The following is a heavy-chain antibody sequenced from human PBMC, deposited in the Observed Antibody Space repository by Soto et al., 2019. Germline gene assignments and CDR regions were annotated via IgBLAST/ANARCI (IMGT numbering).Heavy chain of an antibody. Sequence: ASVKVSCKASGYIFSANYIHWVRQAPGQGLEWMGWINPNSGGTNYAQKFQGRVTMTRDTSISTAYMALSRLRSDDTAVYYCARERRGGSYADAFDIWGQGTMVTVSS. D-gene: IGHD1-26*01. V-gene: IGHV1-2*02. J-gene: IGHJ3*02. CDR2: INPNSGGT. CDR1: GYIFSANY. CDR3: ARERRGGSYADAFDI.